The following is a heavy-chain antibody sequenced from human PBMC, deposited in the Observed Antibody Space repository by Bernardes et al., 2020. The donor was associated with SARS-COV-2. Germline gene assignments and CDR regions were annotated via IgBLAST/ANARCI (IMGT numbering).Heavy chain of an antibody. CDR3: AKDFYGFAAMDV. CDR1: GFIFTDNA. V-gene: IGHV3-23*01. Sequence: GGSLRLSCAASGFIFTDNAMNWVRQAPGKGLEWVSGIGVVRKTWYADAVKGRFIISRDNSKGTVYLQMNSLRVEDTALYDCAKDFYGFAAMDVWGQGTTVTVSS. CDR2: IGVVRKT. J-gene: IGHJ6*02. D-gene: IGHD3-10*01.